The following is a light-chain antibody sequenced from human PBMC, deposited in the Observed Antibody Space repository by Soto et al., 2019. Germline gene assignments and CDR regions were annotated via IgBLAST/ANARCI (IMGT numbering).Light chain of an antibody. CDR3: QQRNTWPPVN. Sequence: EIALTQSPATLSFPPGERDTLSCRASPSVPNYVAWYQQKPGQAPRLLIYGAFNRATGIPARFSGSGPGADLTLTISSLEPEDFAIYYCQQRNTWPPVNFGKGTQLEIK. CDR2: GAF. J-gene: IGKJ5*01. CDR1: PSVPNY. V-gene: IGKV3-11*01.